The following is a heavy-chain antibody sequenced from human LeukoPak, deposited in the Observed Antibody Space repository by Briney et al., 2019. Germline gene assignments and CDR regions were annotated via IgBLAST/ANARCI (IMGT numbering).Heavy chain of an antibody. V-gene: IGHV3-33*01. CDR2: IWYDGSNK. CDR1: GFTFSSYG. J-gene: IGHJ4*02. D-gene: IGHD6-13*01. CDR3: ARGGGAAAGIDY. Sequence: GRSLRLSCAASGFTFSSYGMHWVRQAPGKGLKWVSIIWYDGSNKYYADSVKGRFTISRDNSKNMVYLQMNSLRAEDTAVYYCARGGGAAAGIDYWGQRTLVTVPS.